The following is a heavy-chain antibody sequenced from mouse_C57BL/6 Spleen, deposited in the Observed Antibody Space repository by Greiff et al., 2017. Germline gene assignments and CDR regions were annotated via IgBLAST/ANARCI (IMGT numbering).Heavy chain of an antibody. CDR1: GYTFTEYT. V-gene: IGHV1-62-2*01. CDR3: ERHEERHYYGSRSWFAY. J-gene: IGHJ3*01. Sequence: VQLQQSGAELVKPGASVKLSCKASGYTFTEYTIHWVKQRSGQGLEWIGWFYPGSGSIKYNEKFKDKATLTADKSSSTVYMELSRLTSEDSAVYFCERHEERHYYGSRSWFAYWGQGTLVTVSA. D-gene: IGHD1-1*01. CDR2: FYPGSGSI.